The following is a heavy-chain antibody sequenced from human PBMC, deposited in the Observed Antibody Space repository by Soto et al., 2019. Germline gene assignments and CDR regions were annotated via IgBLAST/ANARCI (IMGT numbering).Heavy chain of an antibody. J-gene: IGHJ4*02. CDR1: GYTFMNHY. V-gene: IGHV1-46*01. Sequence: QVQLVQSGAEVKKPVASVKVSCKTSGYTFMNHYMHWMRQAPGQGLEWMGIINPTGDRIHYAEKFEGRVTRTTDTSTSTVSMELTSLRLEDTAVYSWARDGGNMWGYFDHWGQGSLVTVSS. CDR2: INPTGDRI. D-gene: IGHD7-27*01. CDR3: ARDGGNMWGYFDH.